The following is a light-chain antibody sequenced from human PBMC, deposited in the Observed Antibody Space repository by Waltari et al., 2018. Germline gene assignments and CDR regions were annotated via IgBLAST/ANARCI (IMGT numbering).Light chain of an antibody. Sequence: QSVLTQPASVSGSPGQSITISCTGSRSDVGNYNFVSWYQQHPDEAPKLVIYEGSKRPSGISIRLSGSKSGNTASLTISRLQAEDEADYFCCSYAGSRTPWVFGGGTRVTVL. CDR2: EGS. J-gene: IGLJ3*02. V-gene: IGLV2-23*01. CDR1: RSDVGNYNF. CDR3: CSYAGSRTPWV.